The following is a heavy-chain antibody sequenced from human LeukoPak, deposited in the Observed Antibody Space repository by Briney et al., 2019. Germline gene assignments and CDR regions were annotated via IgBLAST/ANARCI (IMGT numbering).Heavy chain of an antibody. V-gene: IGHV1-8*01. D-gene: IGHD7-27*01. CDR3: ARGPPNWGYDY. CDR1: GYTFTSYD. CDR2: MSPNSGDT. Sequence: ASVKVSCKASGYTFTSYDFNWVRQATGQRPEWMGWMSPNSGDTGYAQNFQDRVTMTRNTSISTAYMELSNLRSDDTAVYYCARGPPNWGYDYWGPGTLVTVSS. J-gene: IGHJ4*02.